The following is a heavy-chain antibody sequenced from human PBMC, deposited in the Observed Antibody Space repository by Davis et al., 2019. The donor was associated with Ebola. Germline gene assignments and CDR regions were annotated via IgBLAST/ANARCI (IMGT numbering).Heavy chain of an antibody. CDR3: ARGGLYYYGSGEPGGMDV. CDR1: GFAFSRTN. CDR2: IRYDGSDR. D-gene: IGHD3-10*01. Sequence: GESLKISCAASGFAFSRTNMQWVRQAPGKGLEWLTFIRYDGSDRYYANSVKGRFTISRDNSKKTLYLQMNSLRDEDTAVYYCARGGLYYYGSGEPGGMDVWGQGTTVTVSS. V-gene: IGHV3-30*02. J-gene: IGHJ6*02.